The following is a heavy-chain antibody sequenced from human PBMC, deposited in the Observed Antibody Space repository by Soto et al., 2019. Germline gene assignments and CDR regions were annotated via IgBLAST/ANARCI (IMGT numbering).Heavy chain of an antibody. Sequence: PSETLSLTCTVSCGSISSGGYYWSWIRQHPGKGLEWIGYIYYSGSTYYNPSLKSRVTISVDTSKNQFSLKLSSVTAADTAVYYCATLPFIQPLGWYFDLWGRGTLVTVSS. D-gene: IGHD5-18*01. CDR2: IYYSGST. CDR1: CGSISSGGYY. J-gene: IGHJ2*01. CDR3: ATLPFIQPLGWYFDL. V-gene: IGHV4-31*03.